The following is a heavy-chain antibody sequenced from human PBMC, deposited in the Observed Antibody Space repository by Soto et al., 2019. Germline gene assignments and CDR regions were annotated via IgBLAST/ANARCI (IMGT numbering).Heavy chain of an antibody. CDR3: AHSVLGMVRGVYADDAFDI. Sequence: SGPTLVNPPQTLTLTCTFSGFSLSTSGVGVGWIRQPPGKALEWLALIYWDDDKRYSPSLKSRLTITKDTSKNQVVLTMTNMDPVDTATYYYAHSVLGMVRGVYADDAFDIWGQGTMVTVSS. CDR2: IYWDDDK. D-gene: IGHD3-10*01. V-gene: IGHV2-5*02. CDR1: GFSLSTSGVG. J-gene: IGHJ3*02.